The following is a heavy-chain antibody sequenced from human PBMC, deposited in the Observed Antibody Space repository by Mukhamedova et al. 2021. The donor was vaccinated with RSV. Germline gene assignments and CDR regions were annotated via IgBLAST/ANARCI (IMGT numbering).Heavy chain of an antibody. CDR2: ISPSGSSA. CDR3: LRRYCSGGSCPSPFDY. D-gene: IGHD2-15*01. Sequence: GKGPEYVSAISPSGSSAYYADSVKGRFTISRDNSNNMLYLQTSSLRVEDTAVYYCLRRYCSGGSCPSPFDYWGQGTLVTVSS. J-gene: IGHJ4*02. V-gene: IGHV3-64D*06.